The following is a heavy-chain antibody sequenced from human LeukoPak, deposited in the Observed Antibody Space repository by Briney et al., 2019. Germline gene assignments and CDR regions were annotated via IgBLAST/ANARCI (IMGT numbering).Heavy chain of an antibody. CDR1: GYSFTSYW. CDR2: IYPYDSDT. CDR3: ARHIGYSAWNPDY. V-gene: IGHV5-51*01. D-gene: IGHD5-12*01. Sequence: GESLKISCKASGYSFTSYWIGWVRPLPGKGLEWMGIIYPYDSDTRYSPSFQGQVTISADKSISTAYLQWSNLKASDTAMYYCARHIGYSAWNPDYWGQGTLVTVSS. J-gene: IGHJ4*02.